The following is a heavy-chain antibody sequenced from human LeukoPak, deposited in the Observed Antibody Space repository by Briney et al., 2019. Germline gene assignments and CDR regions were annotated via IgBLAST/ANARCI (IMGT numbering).Heavy chain of an antibody. Sequence: GGSLRLSCAASGFTFNDYGMSLVRQAPGKGLEWVSGINWNGGSTGYADSVKGRFTISRDNAKNSLYLQMNRLRAEDTALYYCARYYYDSHIDYWGQGTLVTVSS. V-gene: IGHV3-20*04. CDR2: INWNGGST. CDR1: GFTFNDYG. D-gene: IGHD3-22*01. J-gene: IGHJ4*02. CDR3: ARYYYDSHIDY.